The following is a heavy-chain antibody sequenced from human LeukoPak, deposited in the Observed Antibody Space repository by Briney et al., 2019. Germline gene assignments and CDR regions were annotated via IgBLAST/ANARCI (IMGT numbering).Heavy chain of an antibody. Sequence: GGSLRLSCAASGFTFSSYAMSWVRQAPGKGLEWVSAISGSGGSTYYADSVKGRFTISRDNSKNTLYLQMNSLRAEVTAVYYCAKDDYYYDSSGYYGYWGQGTLVTVSS. J-gene: IGHJ4*02. CDR2: ISGSGGST. CDR1: GFTFSSYA. D-gene: IGHD3-22*01. V-gene: IGHV3-23*01. CDR3: AKDDYYYDSSGYYGY.